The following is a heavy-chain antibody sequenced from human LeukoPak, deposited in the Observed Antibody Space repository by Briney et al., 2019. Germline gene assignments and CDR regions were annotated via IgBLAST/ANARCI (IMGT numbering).Heavy chain of an antibody. CDR1: GGSFSGYY. CDR2: INHSGST. Sequence: SETLSLTCAVYGGSFSGYYWSWIRQPPGKGLEWIGDINHSGSTNYNPSLKSRVTISVDTSKNQFSLKLSSVTAADTAVYYCARGGVLRYFDWLLRPETYFDYWGQGTLVTVSS. CDR3: ARGGVLRYFDWLLRPETYFDY. D-gene: IGHD3-9*01. V-gene: IGHV4-34*01. J-gene: IGHJ4*02.